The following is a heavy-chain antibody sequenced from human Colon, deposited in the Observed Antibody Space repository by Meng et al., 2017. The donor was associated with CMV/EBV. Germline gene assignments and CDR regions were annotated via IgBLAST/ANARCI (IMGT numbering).Heavy chain of an antibody. J-gene: IGHJ5*02. Sequence: FSRHAMTWVRQAPGKGLEWVSGIRGEGDTNPHRTHYGYSVRGRFIISRDDSKNTLYLQMNSLRAEDTAIYYCAKDLLPGESGVEWPWGQGTLVTVSS. V-gene: IGHV3-23*01. CDR2: IRGEGDTNPHRT. D-gene: IGHD2-15*01. CDR1: FSRHA. CDR3: AKDLLPGESGVEWP.